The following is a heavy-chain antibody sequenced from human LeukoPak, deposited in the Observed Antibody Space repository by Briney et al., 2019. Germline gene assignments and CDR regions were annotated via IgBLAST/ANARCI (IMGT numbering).Heavy chain of an antibody. Sequence: LAWVRQSPGKGLEWIGTIYYTRNTYYNSSLKSRVTISIDTSKNQFSLKLSSVTAADTAIHYCARRDNSDSSGYFDHWGQGTLVTVSS. CDR3: ARRDNSDSSGYFDH. CDR2: IYYTRNT. J-gene: IGHJ4*02. D-gene: IGHD3-22*01. V-gene: IGHV4-39*01.